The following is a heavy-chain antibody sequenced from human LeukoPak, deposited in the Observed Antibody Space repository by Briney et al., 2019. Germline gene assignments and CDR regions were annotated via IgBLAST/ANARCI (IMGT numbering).Heavy chain of an antibody. J-gene: IGHJ4*02. D-gene: IGHD3-3*01. CDR2: ITGDGGTT. CDR1: GXTFGDYD. Sequence: GGSLRLSCAASGXTFGDYDMHWFRQPPGRGLQWVSLITGDGGTTSYAGSVKGRFTISRDNSKNSLYLHMNSLRTEDTALYYCAKGHFGAGHYWGQGTLVTVSS. V-gene: IGHV3-43*02. CDR3: AKGHFGAGHY.